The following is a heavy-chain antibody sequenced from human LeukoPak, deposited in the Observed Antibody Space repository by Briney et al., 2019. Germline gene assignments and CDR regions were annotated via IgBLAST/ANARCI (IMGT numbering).Heavy chain of an antibody. CDR2: IRFDGSHK. CDR1: GFTFRSYG. V-gene: IGHV3-30*02. Sequence: PGGSLRLSCAASGFTFRSYGLHWVRQAPGKGLEWVAFIRFDGSHKFYADSVKGRFTISRDSSKNTLYLQMDSLSTEDTALYYCAKQQQLVQIDYWGQGTLVTVSS. CDR3: AKQQQLVQIDY. D-gene: IGHD6-13*01. J-gene: IGHJ4*02.